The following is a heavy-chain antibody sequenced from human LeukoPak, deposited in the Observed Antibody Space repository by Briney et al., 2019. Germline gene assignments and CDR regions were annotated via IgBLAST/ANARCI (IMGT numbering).Heavy chain of an antibody. V-gene: IGHV4-59*08. D-gene: IGHD6-19*01. CDR3: ARTRPGTGYFFDS. CDR1: SGSISTYY. CDR2: IYYSGST. Sequence: PSETLSLTCTVSSGSISTYYWSWIRQPPGKGLEWIGYIYYSGSTYFNPSLKSRVTMSIDTSKNQFSLNPASVTATDTAVYYCARTRPGTGYFFDSWGRGTLVTVSS. J-gene: IGHJ4*02.